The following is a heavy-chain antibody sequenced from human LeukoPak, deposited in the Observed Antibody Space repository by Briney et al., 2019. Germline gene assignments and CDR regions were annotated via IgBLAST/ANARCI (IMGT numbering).Heavy chain of an antibody. CDR3: AREIGPVGATAFDI. V-gene: IGHV4-30-4*08. Sequence: SQTLSLTCTVSGGSISSGDYYWSWIRQPPGKGLEWIGYIYYSGSTYYNPSLKSRVTISVDTSKNQFSLKLTSVPAADTPVSHRAREIGPVGATAFDIWGQGKMATVSS. CDR1: GGSISSGDYY. CDR2: IYYSGST. D-gene: IGHD1-26*01. J-gene: IGHJ3*02.